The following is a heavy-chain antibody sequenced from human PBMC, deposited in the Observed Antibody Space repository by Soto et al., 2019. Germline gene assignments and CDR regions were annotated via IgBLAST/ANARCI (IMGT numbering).Heavy chain of an antibody. CDR1: GFPLSGYY. J-gene: IGHJ3*01. CDR3: ARDQLYYNDISGRPLNAFDV. CDR2: IGIGSSTK. Sequence: GGSPRLSCAASGFPLSGYYIKWGRQAPRKGLVCVSYIGIGSSTKYYADSVKGRSTISRDNAKNSLYLQMNSLRAEDTAVYYCARDQLYYNDISGRPLNAFDVWGQGTMVTVSS. V-gene: IGHV3-48*01. D-gene: IGHD3-22*01.